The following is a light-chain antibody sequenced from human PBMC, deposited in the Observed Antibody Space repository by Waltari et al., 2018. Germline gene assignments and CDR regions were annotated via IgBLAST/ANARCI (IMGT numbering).Light chain of an antibody. Sequence: QVVLTQSPSASASLGASVNLPCTLSRGPTTYGLPCHQQQPGKAPRFLIKDKTDGSHTRGDGIPDRFSGSSSGAERYLTISSLQSEDEADYYCQTWSTTMVFGGGTRLTVL. CDR1: RGPTTYG. CDR3: QTWSTTMV. J-gene: IGLJ2*01. V-gene: IGLV4-69*01. CDR2: DKTDGSH.